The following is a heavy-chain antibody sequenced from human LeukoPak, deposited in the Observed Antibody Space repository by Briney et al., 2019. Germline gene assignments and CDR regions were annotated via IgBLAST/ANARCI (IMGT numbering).Heavy chain of an antibody. V-gene: IGHV1-8*01. Sequence: ASVRVSCKASGYTFTNYDINWVRQATGQGLEWMGWMNPNNGNAGYAQKFQDKVTMTRDTSISTAYMELSSLRSEDTAIYYCARGAWYNSAYTALHYFDYWGQGTLVTVSS. CDR1: GYTFTNYD. CDR2: MNPNNGNA. D-gene: IGHD6-19*01. CDR3: ARGAWYNSAYTALHYFDY. J-gene: IGHJ4*02.